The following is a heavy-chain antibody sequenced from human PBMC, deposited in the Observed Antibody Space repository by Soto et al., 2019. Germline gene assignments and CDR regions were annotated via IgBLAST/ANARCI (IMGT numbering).Heavy chain of an antibody. V-gene: IGHV3-48*02. CDR3: ARDPQPYYDFWSGYPIPSGGMDV. D-gene: IGHD3-3*01. CDR1: GFTFSSYS. CDR2: ISSSSSTI. J-gene: IGHJ6*02. Sequence: GGSLRLSCAASGFTFSSYSMNWVRQAPGKGLEWVSYISSSSSTIYYADSVKGRFTISRDNAKNSLYLQMNSLRDEDTAVYYCARDPQPYYDFWSGYPIPSGGMDVWGQGTTVTVSS.